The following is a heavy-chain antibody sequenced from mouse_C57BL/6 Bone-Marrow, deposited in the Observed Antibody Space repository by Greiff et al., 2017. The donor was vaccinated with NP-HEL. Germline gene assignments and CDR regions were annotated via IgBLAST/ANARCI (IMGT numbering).Heavy chain of an antibody. J-gene: IGHJ3*01. CDR3: AKNSGYDYDVRFAY. D-gene: IGHD2-4*01. V-gene: IGHV2-5*01. Sequence: VKLVESGPGLVQPSQSLSITCTVSGFSLTSYGVHWVRQSPGKGLEWLGVIWRGGSTDYNAAFMSRLSITKDNSKSQVFFKMNSLQADDTAIYYCAKNSGYDYDVRFAYWGQGTLVTVSA. CDR2: IWRGGST. CDR1: GFSLTSYG.